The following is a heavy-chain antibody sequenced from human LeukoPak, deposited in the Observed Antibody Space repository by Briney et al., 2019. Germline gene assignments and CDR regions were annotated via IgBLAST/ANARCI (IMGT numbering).Heavy chain of an antibody. D-gene: IGHD6-13*01. Sequence: GGSLRLSCAASGFTVSSNYMSWVRQAPGKGLEWVSVIYSGGSTYYADSVKGRFTISRDNTKNSLYLQMSSLRAEDTAVYYCARDGTAAGLYFDLWGQGTLVTVSS. CDR2: IYSGGST. CDR1: GFTVSSNY. CDR3: ARDGTAAGLYFDL. V-gene: IGHV3-53*01. J-gene: IGHJ4*01.